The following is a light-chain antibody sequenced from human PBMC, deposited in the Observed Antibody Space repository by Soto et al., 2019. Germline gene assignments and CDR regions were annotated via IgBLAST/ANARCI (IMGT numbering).Light chain of an antibody. CDR1: QSISSW. V-gene: IGKV1-5*03. J-gene: IGKJ1*01. CDR3: EQYNSYSWT. Sequence: DMQITPSASTQCSSDGGRGKVSRCASQSISSWLAWYQQKPGKAPKLLIYKASSLESGVPSRFSGSRSGTAFTLAISSLQPYDFATYFCEQYNSYSWTFGQGTKVDI. CDR2: KAS.